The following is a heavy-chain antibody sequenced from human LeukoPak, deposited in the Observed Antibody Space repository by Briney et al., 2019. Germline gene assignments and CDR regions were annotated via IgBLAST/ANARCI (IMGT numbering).Heavy chain of an antibody. J-gene: IGHJ4*02. CDR1: GGSISSYY. D-gene: IGHD3-22*01. CDR3: ARGADSSGYYSIFYFDY. V-gene: IGHV4-59*01. CDR2: IYYSGST. Sequence: SETLSLTCTVSGGSISSYYWDWIRQPPGKGLEWIGYIYYSGSTNYNPSLKSRVTISVDTSKNQFSLKLSSVTAADTAVYYCARGADSSGYYSIFYFDYWGQGTLVTVSS.